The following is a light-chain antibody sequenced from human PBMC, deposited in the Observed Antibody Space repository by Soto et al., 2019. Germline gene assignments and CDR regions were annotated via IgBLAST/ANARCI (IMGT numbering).Light chain of an antibody. CDR2: DVS. V-gene: IGLV2-14*01. Sequence: QSALTQPASVSGSPGQSITISCTGTSSDVGGYNYVSWYQQHPGKAPKLMIYDVSNRPSGVSNRFSGSKSGNTASLTISGLQAEDEADYYCSSYTSSSTPYLFGTGTKLTFL. J-gene: IGLJ1*01. CDR1: SSDVGGYNY. CDR3: SSYTSSSTPYL.